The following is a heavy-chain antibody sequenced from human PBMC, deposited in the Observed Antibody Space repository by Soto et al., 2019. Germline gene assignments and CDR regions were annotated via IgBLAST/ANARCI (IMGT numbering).Heavy chain of an antibody. D-gene: IGHD1-26*01. CDR1: GFTFSTCA. V-gene: IGHV3-23*01. CDR3: AKNQGVELVPLATVDWFDP. CDR2: ISGSGFKK. Sequence: GGSLRLSCPATGFTFSTCAMNWVRQAPGKGLEWISSISGSGFKKYYADSVKGRFTISRDNSKSTVYLELNNLSAEDTAVYHCAKNQGVELVPLATVDWFDPWGQGSVVTVSS. J-gene: IGHJ5*02.